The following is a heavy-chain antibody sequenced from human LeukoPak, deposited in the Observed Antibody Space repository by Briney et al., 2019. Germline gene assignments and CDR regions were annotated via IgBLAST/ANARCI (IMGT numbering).Heavy chain of an antibody. CDR3: ARAPPQYDFWSGYTTGNWFDP. Sequence: PGGSLRLSCAASGFTVSSNYMSWVRQAPGKGLEWVSVIYSGGSTYYADSVKGRSTISRDNSKNTLYLQMNSLRAEDTAVYYCARAPPQYDFWSGYTTGNWFDPWGQGTLVTVSS. J-gene: IGHJ5*02. D-gene: IGHD3-3*01. CDR1: GFTVSSNY. V-gene: IGHV3-66*01. CDR2: IYSGGST.